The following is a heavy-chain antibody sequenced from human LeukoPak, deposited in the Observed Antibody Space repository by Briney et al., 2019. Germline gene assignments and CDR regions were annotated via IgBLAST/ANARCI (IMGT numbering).Heavy chain of an antibody. D-gene: IGHD3-9*01. V-gene: IGHV3-30*15. CDR3: ARDRGKLRYLDL. J-gene: IGHJ4*02. CDR2: MSLDGSSI. CDR1: GFAFNTQA. Sequence: GGSLRLSCVASGFAFNTQAMHWVRQAPGKGLEWLAVMSLDGSSIYYADSVKGRFTISRDNSKSTLYLQMSSLRVEDTAVYYCARDRGKLRYLDLWGQGAPLTVSS.